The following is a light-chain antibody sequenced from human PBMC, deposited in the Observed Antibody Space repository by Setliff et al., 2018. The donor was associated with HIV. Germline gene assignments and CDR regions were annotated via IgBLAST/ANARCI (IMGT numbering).Light chain of an antibody. J-gene: IGLJ1*01. CDR1: SSNIGTNA. CDR3: AAWDATLNGFV. CDR2: DNN. Sequence: QSVLTQPPSASGTPGQRVTISCSGSSSNIGTNAVNWYQQLPGTAPKVLIYDNNQRPSGVPDRVSGSKSGTSASLAISVLQSDDEADYYCAAWDATLNGFVFGTGTRSPS. V-gene: IGLV1-44*01.